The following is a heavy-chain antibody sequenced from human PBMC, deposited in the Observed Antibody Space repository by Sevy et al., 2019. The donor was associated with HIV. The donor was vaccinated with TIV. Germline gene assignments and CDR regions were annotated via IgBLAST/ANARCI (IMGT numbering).Heavy chain of an antibody. D-gene: IGHD3-22*01. V-gene: IGHV1-69*13. CDR1: GGTFSSYA. CDR3: ARALYYYDSSGYQAYYFDY. Sequence: ASVKVSCKASGGTFSSYAISWVRQAPGQGLEWMGGTIPIFGTANYAQKFQGRVTITADESTSTAYMELSSLRSEDTAVYYCARALYYYDSSGYQAYYFDYWGQGTLVTVSS. CDR2: TIPIFGTA. J-gene: IGHJ4*02.